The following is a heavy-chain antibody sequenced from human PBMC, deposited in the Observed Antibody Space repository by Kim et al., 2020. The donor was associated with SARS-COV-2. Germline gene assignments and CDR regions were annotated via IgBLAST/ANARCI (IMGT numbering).Heavy chain of an antibody. J-gene: IGHJ3*02. CDR1: GFTFDDYA. D-gene: IGHD4-17*01. Sequence: GGSLRLSCAASGFTFDDYAMHWVRQAPGKGLEWVSGISWNSGSIGYADSVKGRFTISRDNAKNSLYLQMNSLRAEDTALYYCAKDLYLTVIPKGAFDIWGQGTMVTVSS. V-gene: IGHV3-9*01. CDR3: AKDLYLTVIPKGAFDI. CDR2: ISWNSGSI.